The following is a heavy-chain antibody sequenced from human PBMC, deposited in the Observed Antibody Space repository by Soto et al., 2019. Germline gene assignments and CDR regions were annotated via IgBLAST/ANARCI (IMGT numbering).Heavy chain of an antibody. V-gene: IGHV3-23*01. J-gene: IGHJ4*02. D-gene: IGHD1-7*01. CDR2: ITASGGET. Sequence: GGSLRLSCAASGFTFSNYAMSWVRQVPGKGLEWVSGITASGGETYYADSVKGRFTISRDNSKNTLYMQMNSLRAEDTAVYYCAKGYLGTNVRFEYWGRGSLVTVSS. CDR3: AKGYLGTNVRFEY. CDR1: GFTFSNYA.